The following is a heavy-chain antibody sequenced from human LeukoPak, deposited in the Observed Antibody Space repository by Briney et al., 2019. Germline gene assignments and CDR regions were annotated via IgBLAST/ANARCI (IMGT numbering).Heavy chain of an antibody. D-gene: IGHD3-22*01. V-gene: IGHV4-34*01. CDR2: INHSGST. J-gene: IGHJ4*02. CDR1: GGSFSGYY. Sequence: PSETLSLTCAVYGGSFSGYYWSWIRQPPGKGLEWIGEINHSGSTNYNPSLKSRVTISVDTSKNQFSLKLSSVTAADTAAYYCARDGYYYDSSGYCPFDYWGQGTLVTVSS. CDR3: ARDGYYYDSSGYCPFDY.